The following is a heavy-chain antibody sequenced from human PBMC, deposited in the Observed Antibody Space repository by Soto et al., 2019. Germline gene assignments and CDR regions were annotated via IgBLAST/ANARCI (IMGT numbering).Heavy chain of an antibody. CDR2: IYCGGNT. CDR3: ARDGGYTYGWDFDY. V-gene: IGHV3-53*01. D-gene: IGHD5-18*01. Sequence: EVQLVESGGDLIQPGGSLRPSCAASGFTVSRHYMSWVRQAPGKGLEGGSIIYCGGNTFHADSVRGRFTISRDNSKNTLYLQMDSLRAGDTAVYYCARDGGYTYGWDFDYWGQGTLVTVSS. J-gene: IGHJ4*02. CDR1: GFTVSRHY.